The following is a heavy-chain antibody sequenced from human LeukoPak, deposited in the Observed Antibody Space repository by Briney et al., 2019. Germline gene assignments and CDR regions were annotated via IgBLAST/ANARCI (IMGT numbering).Heavy chain of an antibody. CDR2: INPSGGST. CDR3: ARGDGILTGYYIPSDY. V-gene: IGHV1-46*01. CDR1: GFTFTNYN. D-gene: IGHD3-9*01. Sequence: GASVKVSCKASGFTFTNYNLHWVRQAPGQGLEWMGIINPSGGSTSYAQKFQGRVTMTRDTSTSTVYMELSSLRSEDTAVYYCARGDGILTGYYIPSDYWGQGTLVTVSS. J-gene: IGHJ4*02.